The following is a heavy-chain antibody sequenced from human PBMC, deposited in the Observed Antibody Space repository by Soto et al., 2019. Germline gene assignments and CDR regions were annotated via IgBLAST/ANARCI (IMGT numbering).Heavy chain of an antibody. CDR1: GGTMCSSS. CDR2: IYESGST. CDR3: ARQLIY. J-gene: IGHJ4*02. Sequence: PSETLSLTCAVSGGTMCSSSWSWIRQPPGKGLEWIGNIYESGSTYYNSSLKSRVSMAVDTFKNQFSLKVTCVTSAYSAVEACARQLIYWGQGTPVTGS. V-gene: IGHV4-59*12. D-gene: IGHD6-13*01.